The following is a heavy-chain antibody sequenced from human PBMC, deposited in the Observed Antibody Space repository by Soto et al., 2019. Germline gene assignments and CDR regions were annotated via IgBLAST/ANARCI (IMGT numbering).Heavy chain of an antibody. CDR1: GYTSTSYG. Sequence: ASVKVSCKASGYTSTSYGISWVRQAPGQGLEWMGWISAYNGNTNYAQKLQGRVTMTTDTSTSTAYMELRSLRSDDTAVYYCARPIADYYDSSGYYGMWFDPWGQGTLVTVSS. J-gene: IGHJ5*02. D-gene: IGHD3-22*01. CDR2: ISAYNGNT. CDR3: ARPIADYYDSSGYYGMWFDP. V-gene: IGHV1-18*01.